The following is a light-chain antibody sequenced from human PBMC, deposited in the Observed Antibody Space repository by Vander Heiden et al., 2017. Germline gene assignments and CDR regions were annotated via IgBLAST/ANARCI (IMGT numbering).Light chain of an antibody. V-gene: IGKV2-28*01. CDR3: MQALQTRLT. Sequence: DLVMTQSPVSLPVTPGEPASISCRSSQSLLYSNGYNYLNWYLQKPGQSPQLLIYLGSNRASGVPDRFSGSGSGTDFTLKISRVEAEDVGVYYCMQALQTRLTFGGGTKVEI. CDR1: QSLLYSNGYNY. J-gene: IGKJ4*01. CDR2: LGS.